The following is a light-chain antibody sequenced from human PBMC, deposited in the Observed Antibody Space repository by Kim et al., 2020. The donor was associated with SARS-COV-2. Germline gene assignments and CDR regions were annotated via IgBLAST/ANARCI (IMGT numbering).Light chain of an antibody. CDR2: AAS. CDR1: QGISSY. J-gene: IGKJ4*01. Sequence: ASVGDRVTITCRASQGISSYLAWYQQQPGKAPKLLIYAASTLQSGVPSGFSGRGSGTDFTLTISSLQPEDFATYYCQQVNSYPLTFGGGTKVDIK. V-gene: IGKV1-9*01. CDR3: QQVNSYPLT.